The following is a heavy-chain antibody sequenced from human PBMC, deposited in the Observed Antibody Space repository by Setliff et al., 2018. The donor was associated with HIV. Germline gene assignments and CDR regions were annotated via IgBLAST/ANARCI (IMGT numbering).Heavy chain of an antibody. CDR2: IQYDESNK. CDR1: GLTFSRYG. D-gene: IGHD6-19*01. Sequence: PGGSLRLSCAVSGLTFSRYGFHWVRQVPGKGLDWVTFIQYDESNKYYGDSVRGRFTISRDNSKNTLYLQMNSLRAEDTAVYYCAKDSGRYSSGWYEVPVGWFDPWGQGTLVTVSS. CDR3: AKDSGRYSSGWYEVPVGWFDP. J-gene: IGHJ5*02. V-gene: IGHV3-30*02.